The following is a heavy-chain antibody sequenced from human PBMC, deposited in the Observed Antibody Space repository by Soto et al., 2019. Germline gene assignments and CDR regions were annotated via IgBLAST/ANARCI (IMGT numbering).Heavy chain of an antibody. D-gene: IGHD1-1*01. V-gene: IGHV1-18*01. Sequence: QIQLVQSGAEVKKPGASVKVSCKPSGYTFTHFGINWMRQAPGQGLEWMGWVTPFNGNTNYAQKFQGRVTLTTATSTSTVYMELRNLRSDDTALYYCARGPTGNYFDYWGPGSLVTVSS. CDR3: ARGPTGNYFDY. CDR1: GYTFTHFG. CDR2: VTPFNGNT. J-gene: IGHJ4*02.